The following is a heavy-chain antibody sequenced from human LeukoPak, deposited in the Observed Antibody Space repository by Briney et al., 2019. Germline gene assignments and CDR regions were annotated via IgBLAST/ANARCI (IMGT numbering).Heavy chain of an antibody. J-gene: IGHJ5*02. Sequence: GGSLRLSCAASGFTFSSYGMHWVRQAPGKGLEWVAFIRYDGSNKYYADSVKGRFTISRDNSKNTLYLQMNSLRAEDTAVYYCAKDQEVNIVVVPAEFDPWGQGTLVTVSS. CDR1: GFTFSSYG. CDR2: IRYDGSNK. V-gene: IGHV3-30*02. CDR3: AKDQEVNIVVVPAEFDP. D-gene: IGHD2-2*01.